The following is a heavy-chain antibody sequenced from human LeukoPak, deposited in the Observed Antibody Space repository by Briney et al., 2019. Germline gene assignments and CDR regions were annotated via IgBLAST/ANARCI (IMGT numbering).Heavy chain of an antibody. CDR3: AKDIGTGGTGWYFDL. CDR2: ISWNSVSI. CDR1: GFTLDDYV. V-gene: IGHV3-9*01. Sequence: GRSLRLSCAASGFTLDDYVMRWVRQAPGKGLEWVSGISWNSVSIGYADSVKGRFTISRDNAKNSLYLQMNSLRAEDTALYYCAKDIGTGGTGWYFDLWGRGTLVTVSS. D-gene: IGHD6-13*01. J-gene: IGHJ2*01.